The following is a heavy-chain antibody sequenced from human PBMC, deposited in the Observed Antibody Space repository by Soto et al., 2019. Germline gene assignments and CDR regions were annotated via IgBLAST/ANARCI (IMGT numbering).Heavy chain of an antibody. Sequence: SVKVSCKASGYTFTSYYMHWVRQAPGQGLEWMGIINPSGGSTSYAQKFQGRVTMTRDTSTSTVYMELSSLRSEDTAVYYCARGYPRKGDPYGMDVWGQGTTVTVSS. CDR2: INPSGGST. D-gene: IGHD3-16*01. J-gene: IGHJ6*02. CDR3: ARGYPRKGDPYGMDV. CDR1: GYTFTSYY. V-gene: IGHV1-46*01.